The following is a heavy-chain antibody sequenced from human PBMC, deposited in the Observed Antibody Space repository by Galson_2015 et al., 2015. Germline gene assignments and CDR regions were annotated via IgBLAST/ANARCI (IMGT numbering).Heavy chain of an antibody. CDR1: GFTYSSYA. V-gene: IGHV3-30*01. CDR2: LSYDRRNK. D-gene: IGHD2-2*03. J-gene: IGHJ4*02. CDR3: ARDVGYCSSTSCYAPTL. Sequence: SQRLHYALSGFTYSSYAVHWVRQVRGKGLERVSVLSYDRRNKYYADSVKGRFTISRDNSKNPLYLQMNCLRAEDTAVYYCARDVGYCSSTSCYAPTLWGQGTLVTVSS.